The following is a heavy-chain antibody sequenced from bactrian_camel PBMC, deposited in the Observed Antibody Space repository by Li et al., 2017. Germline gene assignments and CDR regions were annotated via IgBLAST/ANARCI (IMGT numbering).Heavy chain of an antibody. D-gene: IGHD7*01. CDR1: GFTFSSNA. CDR3: AADPKSCWAPTVLRPNAFGY. Sequence: QLVESGGGLVQPGGSLRLSCAASGFTFSSNAMNWVRQAPGKGLEWMSSIYTGDGRTRSVDSVKGRFTISQDNAKNTVYLQMNSVEPEDTAVYYCAADPKSCWAPTVLRPNAFGYWGQGTQVTVS. V-gene: IGHV3S10*01. J-gene: IGHJ6*01. CDR2: IYTGDGRT.